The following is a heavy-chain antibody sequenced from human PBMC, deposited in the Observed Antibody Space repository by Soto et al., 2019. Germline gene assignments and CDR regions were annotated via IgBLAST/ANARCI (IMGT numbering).Heavy chain of an antibody. CDR3: ARVDRWELLPHWFDY. D-gene: IGHD1-26*01. CDR1: GFTFSSYA. CDR2: ISYDGSNK. V-gene: IGHV3-30-3*01. J-gene: IGHJ4*02. Sequence: GGSLRLSCAASGFTFSSYAMHWVRQAPGKGLEWVAVISYDGSNKYYADSVKGRFTISRDNSKNTLYLQMNSLRAEDTAVYYCARVDRWELLPHWFDYWGQGTLVTVSS.